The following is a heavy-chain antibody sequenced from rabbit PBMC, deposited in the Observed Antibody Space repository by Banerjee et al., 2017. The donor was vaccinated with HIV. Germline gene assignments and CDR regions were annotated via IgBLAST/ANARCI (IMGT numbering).Heavy chain of an antibody. CDR1: GFSFSGNYY. CDR3: ARDRYYNDGNDGYGYDL. V-gene: IGHV1S40*01. J-gene: IGHJ4*01. CDR2: IRINSSGST. Sequence: QSLEESGGDLVKPGASLILTCTASGFSFSGNYYMCWVRQAPGKGLEWIACIRINSSGSTYYASWAKGRFTISKTSSTTVTLQRTSLTAADTATYFCARDRYYNDGNDGYGYDLRGPGTLVTV. D-gene: IGHD6-1*01.